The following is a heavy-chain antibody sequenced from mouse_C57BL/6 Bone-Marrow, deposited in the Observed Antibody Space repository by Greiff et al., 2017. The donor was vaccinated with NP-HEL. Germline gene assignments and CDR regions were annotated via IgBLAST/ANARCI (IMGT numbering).Heavy chain of an antibody. CDR1: GYTFTTYP. D-gene: IGHD1-1*01. V-gene: IGHV1-47*01. Sequence: LEESGAELVKPGASVKMSCKASGYTFTTYPIEWMKQNHGKSLEWIGNFHPYNDDTKYNEKFKGKATLTVEKSSSTVYLELSRLTSDDSAVYYCARGYYGSSLFDYWGQGTTLTVSS. CDR2: FHPYNDDT. CDR3: ARGYYGSSLFDY. J-gene: IGHJ2*01.